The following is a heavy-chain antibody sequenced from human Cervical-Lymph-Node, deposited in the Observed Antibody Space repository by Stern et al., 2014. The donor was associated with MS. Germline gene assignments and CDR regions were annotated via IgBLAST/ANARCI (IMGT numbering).Heavy chain of an antibody. J-gene: IGHJ3*02. D-gene: IGHD3-10*01. CDR2: VYPGDSAT. CDR3: ARPWGFGELRDAFDI. CDR1: GYSFTSYW. Sequence: EVQLVESGAEVKKPGESLKISCKGSGYSFTSYWIGWVRQMPGKGLEWMGIVYPGDSATRYSPSFQGQGNISADKNLTHAYLQWSSLKASDTAMYYCARPWGFGELRDAFDIWGQGTMVTVSS. V-gene: IGHV5-51*01.